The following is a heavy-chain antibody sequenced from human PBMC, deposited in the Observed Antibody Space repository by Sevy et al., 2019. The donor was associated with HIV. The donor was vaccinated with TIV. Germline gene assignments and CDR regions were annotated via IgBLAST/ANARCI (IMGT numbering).Heavy chain of an antibody. D-gene: IGHD2-21*02. CDR3: AASSRSYCGGDCYDTFDY. Sequence: ASVKVSCKASGFTFTSSAVQWVRQARGQRLEWIGWIVVGSGNTNYAQKFQERVTITRDMSTSTAYMELSSLRSEDTAVYYGAASSRSYCGGDCYDTFDYWGQGTLVTVSS. J-gene: IGHJ4*02. CDR2: IVVGSGNT. V-gene: IGHV1-58*01. CDR1: GFTFTSSA.